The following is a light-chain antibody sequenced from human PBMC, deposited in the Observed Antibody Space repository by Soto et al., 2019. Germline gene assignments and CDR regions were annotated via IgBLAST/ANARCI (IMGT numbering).Light chain of an antibody. Sequence: QSALTQPASVSGSPGQSITISCTGTSRDVGAYNYVSWYQQHPAKAPKLIIYDVSSRPSGVSDRFSGSKSGNTASLTISGLQSEDAADYYCSSFTLSTCVFGSGTKVTV. V-gene: IGLV2-14*03. J-gene: IGLJ1*01. CDR2: DVS. CDR1: SRDVGAYNY. CDR3: SSFTLSTCV.